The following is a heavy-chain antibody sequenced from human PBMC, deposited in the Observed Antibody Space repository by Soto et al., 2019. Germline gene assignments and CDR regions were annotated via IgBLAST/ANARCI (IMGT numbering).Heavy chain of an antibody. CDR3: ARDLFTVRDPG. CDR2: IYSGGST. J-gene: IGHJ4*02. V-gene: IGHV3-66*01. D-gene: IGHD3-16*02. CDR1: GFTVSSNY. Sequence: AWSLRLSCAASGFTVSSNYMSWVRQAPGKGLEWVSVIYSGGSTYYADSVKGRFTISRDNSKNTLYLQMNSLRAEDTAVYYCARDLFTVRDPGWGKGTLVTVSS.